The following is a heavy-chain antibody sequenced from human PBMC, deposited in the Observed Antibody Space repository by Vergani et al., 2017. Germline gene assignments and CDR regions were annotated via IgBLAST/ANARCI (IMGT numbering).Heavy chain of an antibody. D-gene: IGHD2-2*01. CDR1: GFTVSSNY. CDR3: AKDLRTSWYAAGGYYFDY. V-gene: IGHV3-53*05. Sequence: EVQLVETGGGLIQPGGSLRLSCAASGFTVSSNYMSWVRQAPGKGLEWVSVIYSGGSTYYADSVKGRFTISRDNSKNTLYLQMNSLRAEDTAVYYCAKDLRTSWYAAGGYYFDYWGQGTLVTVSS. CDR2: IYSGGST. J-gene: IGHJ4*02.